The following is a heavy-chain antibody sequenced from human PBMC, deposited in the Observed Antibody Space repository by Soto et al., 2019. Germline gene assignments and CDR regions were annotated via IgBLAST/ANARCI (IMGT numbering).Heavy chain of an antibody. CDR3: ARVPGGNLDY. CDR1: GFTFSSFG. V-gene: IGHV3-30*03. Sequence: GGSLRLSCAASGFTFSSFGIHWVRQAPGKGLEWVAVISYDGIDKNYADSVKGRFTISRDNAKNSLYLQMNSLRAEDTAVYYCARVPGGNLDYWGQGTLVTVSS. J-gene: IGHJ4*02. CDR2: ISYDGIDK. D-gene: IGHD2-15*01.